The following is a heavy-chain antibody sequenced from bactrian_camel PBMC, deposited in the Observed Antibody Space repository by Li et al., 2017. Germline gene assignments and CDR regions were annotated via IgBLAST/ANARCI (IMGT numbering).Heavy chain of an antibody. CDR2: LGDDGST. CDR1: GRTWV. Sequence: QVQLVESGGGSVQAGGSLRLSCEGTGRTWVMAWFRQAPGQEREGVAGLGDDGSTSYAEFAEGRFTISKDSKNTFYLQMNQLKPEDSAVYYCAASRWVTWARELLASDFHFWGQGTQVTVS. V-gene: IGHV3S55*01. CDR3: AASRWVTWARELLASDFHF. D-gene: IGHD3*01. J-gene: IGHJ6*01.